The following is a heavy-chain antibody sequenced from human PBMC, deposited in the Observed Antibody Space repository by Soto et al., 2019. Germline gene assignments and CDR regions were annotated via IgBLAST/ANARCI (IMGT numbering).Heavy chain of an antibody. CDR1: GGSITNGDYS. Sequence: QVQLQESGPGLVRPSQTLSLTCTVSGGSITNGDYSCNWIRQHPWKGLEWIEYINYRGTTFYNPSLHSRVFISLETSKKQFSLNLSSVTAADTDVYFYARDATGAATYRGQGTLVTFAS. CDR2: INYRGTT. D-gene: IGHD2-15*01. V-gene: IGHV4-31*03. J-gene: IGHJ4*02. CDR3: ARDATGAATY.